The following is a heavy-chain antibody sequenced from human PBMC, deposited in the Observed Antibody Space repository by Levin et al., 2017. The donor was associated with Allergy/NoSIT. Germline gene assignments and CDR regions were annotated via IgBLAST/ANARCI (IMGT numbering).Heavy chain of an antibody. D-gene: IGHD2-8*02. Sequence: GGSLRLSCAASGFTFSSYGMHWVRQAPGKGLEWVAVISYDGSNKYYADSVKGRFTISRDNSKNTLYLQMNSLRAEDTAVYYCAKGGYCTGGVCEPGDYWGQGTLVTVSS. CDR1: GFTFSSYG. J-gene: IGHJ4*02. CDR2: ISYDGSNK. CDR3: AKGGYCTGGVCEPGDY. V-gene: IGHV3-30*18.